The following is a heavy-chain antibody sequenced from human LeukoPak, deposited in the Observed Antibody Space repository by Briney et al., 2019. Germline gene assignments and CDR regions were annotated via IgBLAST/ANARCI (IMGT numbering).Heavy chain of an antibody. Sequence: GGSLRLSCPASGFTFSSYAMHWVRQAPGKGLEWVAVISYDGSNKYYADSVKGRFTISRDNSKNTLYLQMNSLRAEDTAVYYCARDYHYGMDVWGQGTTVTVSS. CDR2: ISYDGSNK. CDR3: ARDYHYGMDV. CDR1: GFTFSSYA. V-gene: IGHV3-30-3*01. J-gene: IGHJ6*02.